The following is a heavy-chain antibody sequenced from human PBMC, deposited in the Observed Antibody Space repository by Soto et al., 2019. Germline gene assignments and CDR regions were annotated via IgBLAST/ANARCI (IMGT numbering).Heavy chain of an antibody. CDR1: GFTFSGAA. Sequence: DVQLVESGGGLVQPGGSLKLSCAASGFTFSGAAVHWVRQASGKGLEWVGLIRSKANNYATAYVASVKGRFTFSRDDSKNTAYLQMNSLNTEDTAVYYCTTSPGHYWGQGTLVTVSS. CDR3: TTSPGHY. V-gene: IGHV3-73*01. CDR2: IRSKANNYAT. J-gene: IGHJ4*02.